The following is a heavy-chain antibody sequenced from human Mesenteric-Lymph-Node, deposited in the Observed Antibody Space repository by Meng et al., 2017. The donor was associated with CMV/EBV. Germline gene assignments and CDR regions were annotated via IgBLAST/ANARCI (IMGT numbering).Heavy chain of an antibody. D-gene: IGHD3-10*01. J-gene: IGHJ4*01. CDR2: IYSGTNNA. CDR1: GFTFSDYA. Sequence: GESLKISCEASGFTFSDYAMSWVRQAPGKGLEWVSVIYSGTNNAYYADSVKGRFTISRDNSKNTLYLQMNSLRAADTAIYYCAKSGISLVRGILYYYDYWGHGTLDTVSS. CDR3: AKSGISLVRGILYYYDY. V-gene: IGHV3-23*03.